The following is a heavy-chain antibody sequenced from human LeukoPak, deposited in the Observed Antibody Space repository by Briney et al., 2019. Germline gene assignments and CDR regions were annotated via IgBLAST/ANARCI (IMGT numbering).Heavy chain of an antibody. CDR3: ARDDAVAGFFDY. V-gene: IGHV4-4*07. D-gene: IGHD6-19*01. Sequence: SETLSLTCTVSGGSISSYYWSWIRQPAGKGLEWIGRIYTSGSTNYNPSLKSRVTMSVDTSKNQLSLKLSSVTAADTAVYYCARDDAVAGFFDYWGQGTLVTVSS. CDR1: GGSISSYY. CDR2: IYTSGST. J-gene: IGHJ4*02.